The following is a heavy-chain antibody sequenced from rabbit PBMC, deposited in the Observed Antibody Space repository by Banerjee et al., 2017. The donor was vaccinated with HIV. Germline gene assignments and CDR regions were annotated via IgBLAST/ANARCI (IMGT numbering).Heavy chain of an antibody. CDR1: GIDLSSYYY. V-gene: IGHV1S43*01. J-gene: IGHJ4*01. CDR2: THPSSGNT. CDR3: ARGADYAGYGHNL. Sequence: ASGIDLSSYYYMCWVRQAPGKGLELIACTHPSSGNTWYGSWVNGRFTISRSTSLNTVDLKMTSLTAADTATYFCARGADYAGYGHNLWDPGTLVTVS. D-gene: IGHD7-1*01.